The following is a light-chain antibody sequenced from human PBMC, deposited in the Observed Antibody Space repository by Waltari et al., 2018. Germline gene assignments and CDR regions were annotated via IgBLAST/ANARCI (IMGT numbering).Light chain of an antibody. V-gene: IGKV4-1*01. CDR1: QSIFYNSNNKNY. CDR3: QQYYSIPIT. Sequence: DIVMTQSPDSLAVSLGERATINCKSSQSIFYNSNNKNYLAWYQQKPGQPPKLLIYWASTRESGVPDRFSGSGSGTDFTLTISSLQAEDVAVYCCQQYYSIPITFGRGTRLEIK. J-gene: IGKJ5*01. CDR2: WAS.